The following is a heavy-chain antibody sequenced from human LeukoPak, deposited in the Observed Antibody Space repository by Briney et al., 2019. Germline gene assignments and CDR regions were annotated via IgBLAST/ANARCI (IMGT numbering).Heavy chain of an antibody. CDR1: GFTFSDSW. D-gene: IGHD1-14*01. J-gene: IGHJ6*02. CDR3: ATYTRWVAGDV. CDR2: MNQDGSEK. V-gene: IGHV3-7*01. Sequence: GGSLRLSCAASGFTFSDSWMSWVRQAPGKGPAWVANMNQDGSEKDYVDSVKGRFTISRDNARNSLYLQMSSLRAEDTAVYYCATYTRWVAGDVWGQGTTVTVSS.